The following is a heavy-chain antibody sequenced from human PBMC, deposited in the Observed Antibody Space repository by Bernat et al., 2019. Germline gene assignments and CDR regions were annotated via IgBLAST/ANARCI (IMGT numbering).Heavy chain of an antibody. V-gene: IGHV3-49*04. D-gene: IGHD3-3*01. CDR3: TREVTFWSGYQSYYYYYYMDV. CDR1: GFTFGDYA. J-gene: IGHJ6*03. Sequence: EVQLVESGGGLVQPGRSLRLSCTASGFTFGDYAMSWVRQAPGKGLGWVGFIRSKAYGGTTEYDAAVKGRFTISRDDSKSIAYLQMNSLKTEDTAVYYCTREVTFWSGYQSYYYYYYMDVWGKGTTVTVSS. CDR2: IRSKAYGGTT.